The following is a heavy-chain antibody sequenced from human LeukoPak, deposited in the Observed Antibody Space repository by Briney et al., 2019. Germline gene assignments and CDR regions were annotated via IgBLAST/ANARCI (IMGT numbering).Heavy chain of an antibody. V-gene: IGHV4-31*03. Sequence: PSQTLSLTCSVSGGSISSGGYYWSWICQHPGKGLEWIGDIYNSGSTNYNPSLESRVLISADTPKNQFSLKLSSLTAADTAVYYCARYFGEYSAYFDYWGQGTLVTVSS. CDR1: GGSISSGGYY. D-gene: IGHD4-17*01. CDR2: IYNSGST. J-gene: IGHJ4*02. CDR3: ARYFGEYSAYFDY.